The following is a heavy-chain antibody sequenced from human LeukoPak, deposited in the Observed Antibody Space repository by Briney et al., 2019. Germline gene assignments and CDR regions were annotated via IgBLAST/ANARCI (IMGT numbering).Heavy chain of an antibody. CDR1: GGSITSSTYY. CDR3: ASISQRGRIYYFDY. D-gene: IGHD1-14*01. CDR2: IYYSGST. Sequence: SETLSLTCSVSGGSITSSTYYWGWIRQPPGKRLEWIGNIYYSGSTYYNPSLKSRVTISVDTSKNQFSLKLSSVTAADTAVYYCASISQRGRIYYFDYWGQGTLVTVSS. V-gene: IGHV4-39*07. J-gene: IGHJ4*02.